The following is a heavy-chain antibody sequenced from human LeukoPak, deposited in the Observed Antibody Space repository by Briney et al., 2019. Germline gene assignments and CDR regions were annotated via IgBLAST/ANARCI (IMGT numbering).Heavy chain of an antibody. Sequence: PGGSLRLSCAASGFTFSSYWMSWVRQAPGKGLEWVANIKQDGSEKYYVDSVKGRFTVSRDNAKNTLFLEMNSLRDEDTAVYYCAGDYIWGRLFWGQGTLVTVSS. D-gene: IGHD3-16*01. J-gene: IGHJ4*01. CDR3: AGDYIWGRLF. V-gene: IGHV3-7*01. CDR1: GFTFSSYW. CDR2: IKQDGSEK.